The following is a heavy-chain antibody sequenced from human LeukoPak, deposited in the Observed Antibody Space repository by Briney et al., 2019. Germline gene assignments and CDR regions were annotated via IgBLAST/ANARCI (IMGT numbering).Heavy chain of an antibody. CDR1: GYSISSGYY. CDR2: IYYSGNT. D-gene: IGHD4-17*01. Sequence: SETLSLTCTVSGYSISSGYYWGWIRQPPGKGLEWIGVIYYSGNTYYTPSLKSRVTMSIDTSKNQFSLRLSSVTAADTALYYCARGLPKHDYGDYGGTWFDPWGQGTLVTVSS. CDR3: ARGLPKHDYGDYGGTWFDP. J-gene: IGHJ5*02. V-gene: IGHV4-38-2*02.